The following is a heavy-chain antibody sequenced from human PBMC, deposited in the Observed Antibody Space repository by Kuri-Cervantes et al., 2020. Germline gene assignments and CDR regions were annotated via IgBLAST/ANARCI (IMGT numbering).Heavy chain of an antibody. V-gene: IGHV3-30-3*01. CDR3: ARSFTRPGSRSAYYFDY. J-gene: IGHJ4*02. D-gene: IGHD4-17*01. Sequence: GGSLRLSCAAPGFTFSSYAMHWVRQAPGKGLEWVAVISYDGSNKYYADSVKGRFTISRDNSKNTLYLQMNSLRAEDTAVYYCARSFTRPGSRSAYYFDYWGQGTLVTVSS. CDR2: ISYDGSNK. CDR1: GFTFSSYA.